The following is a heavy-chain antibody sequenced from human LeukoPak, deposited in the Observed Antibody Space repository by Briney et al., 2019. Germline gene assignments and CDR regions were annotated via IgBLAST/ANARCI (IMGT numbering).Heavy chain of an antibody. CDR3: AKDRSSGWGNNFDY. CDR1: GFTFSSYG. V-gene: IGHV3-30*18. J-gene: IGHJ4*02. D-gene: IGHD6-19*01. Sequence: GGSLRLSCAASGFTFSSYGVHWVRQAPGKGLEWVTNISYDGRNKYYADSVKGRFTISRDNSKNTVHLQMSSLRPEDTAVYYCAKDRSSGWGNNFDYWGQGTLVTVSS. CDR2: ISYDGRNK.